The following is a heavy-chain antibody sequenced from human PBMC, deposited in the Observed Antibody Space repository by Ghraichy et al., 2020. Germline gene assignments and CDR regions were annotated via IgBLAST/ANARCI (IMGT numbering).Heavy chain of an antibody. CDR2: MNPISGNT. CDR1: GYTFTSFD. CDR3: VRQDCSGGSCYYGMDV. Sequence: ASVKVSCKASGYTFTSFDIDWVRQATGQGLEWMGWMNPISGNTGYEQKFQGRVTMTRDTSTSTAYMELSSLRSEDTDVYYCVRQDCSGGSCYYGMDVWGQGTTVTVSS. V-gene: IGHV1-8*01. J-gene: IGHJ6*02. D-gene: IGHD2-15*01.